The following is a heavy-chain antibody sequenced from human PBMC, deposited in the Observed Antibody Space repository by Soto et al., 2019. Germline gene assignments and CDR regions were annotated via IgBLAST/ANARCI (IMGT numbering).Heavy chain of an antibody. D-gene: IGHD2-8*01. J-gene: IGHJ6*02. CDR1: GFTFSNYG. V-gene: IGHV1-18*01. Sequence: GASVKVSCKASGFTFSNYGLNGVRQAPGQGLEWMGWVSANNGHTNYAQNLQGRVSMTTDTSTSTAYMELRGLTFDDTAVYYCARDIESVTAKHFFYYYAMDVWGQGTTVTVS. CDR3: ARDIESVTAKHFFYYYAMDV. CDR2: VSANNGHT.